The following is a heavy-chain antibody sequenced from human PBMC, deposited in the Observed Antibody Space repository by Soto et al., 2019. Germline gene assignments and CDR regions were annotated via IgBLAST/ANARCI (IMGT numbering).Heavy chain of an antibody. CDR2: IWYDGSIQ. D-gene: IGHD3-3*01. CDR1: GFTFSSYG. Sequence: QVQLVESGGGVVQPGRSLRLSCAASGFTFSSYGMHWVRQAPGKGLEWVAIIWYDGSIQYYADSVKGRFAISRDNSKNTLYLQMDSLRAEGTAVYYCAKPSDDFWSGYYHPFDNWGQGTLVTVS. CDR3: AKPSDDFWSGYYHPFDN. J-gene: IGHJ4*02. V-gene: IGHV3-33*06.